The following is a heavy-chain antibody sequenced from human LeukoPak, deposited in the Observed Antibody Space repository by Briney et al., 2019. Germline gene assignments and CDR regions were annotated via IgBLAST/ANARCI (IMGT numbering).Heavy chain of an antibody. J-gene: IGHJ6*02. V-gene: IGHV3-43*02. D-gene: IGHD3-16*01. Sequence: GGSLRLSCAASGFTFDDYAMHWVRQAPGKGLEWVSLISGDGGSTYYADSVKGRFTISRDNSKNTLYLQMNSLRAEDTAVYYCAREKGPKYYDYVWGSSYYYGMDVWGQGTTVTVSS. CDR1: GFTFDDYA. CDR2: ISGDGGST. CDR3: AREKGPKYYDYVWGSSYYYGMDV.